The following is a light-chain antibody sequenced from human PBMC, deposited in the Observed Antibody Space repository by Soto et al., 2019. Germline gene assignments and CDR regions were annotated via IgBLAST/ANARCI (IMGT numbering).Light chain of an antibody. J-gene: IGKJ1*01. CDR3: QHYNSYSEA. CDR2: RTS. Sequence: EIVMTQSPATLSVSPGERATLSCRASQSIRSNLAWYQQKPGQAPRLLMFRTSSRATGFPARFSGSGSGTEFNLTISSLQSEDFATYYCQHYNSYSEAFGQGTKVELK. V-gene: IGKV3-15*01. CDR1: QSIRSN.